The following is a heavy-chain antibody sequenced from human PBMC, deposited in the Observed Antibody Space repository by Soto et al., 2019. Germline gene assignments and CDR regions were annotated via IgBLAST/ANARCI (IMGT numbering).Heavy chain of an antibody. V-gene: IGHV3-33*06. CDR3: AKDEGRYTYGLRDC. CDR2: IWYDGSYK. Sequence: GGSLRLSCAASGFTFSNYGMHWVRQAPGKGLEWVAVIWYDGSYKYYADSVKGRFTISRDNSRTTLHLQMNSLRAEDTAVYYCAKDEGRYTYGLRDCWGQGTLVTRLL. CDR1: GFTFSNYG. J-gene: IGHJ4*02. D-gene: IGHD5-18*01.